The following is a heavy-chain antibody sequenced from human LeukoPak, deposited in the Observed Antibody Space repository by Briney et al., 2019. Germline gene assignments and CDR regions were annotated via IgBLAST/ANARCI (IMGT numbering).Heavy chain of an antibody. CDR3: ARGIPAYHYDCWDY. Sequence: GGSLRLSCAASGFTFSSYWMSWVRQAPGKGLEWVANIKQDGSEKYYVDSVKGRFTISRDNAKNSLYLQMNSLRAEDTAVYYCARGIPAYHYDCWDYWGQGTLVTVSS. J-gene: IGHJ4*02. CDR2: IKQDGSEK. V-gene: IGHV3-7*01. D-gene: IGHD3-22*01. CDR1: GFTFSSYW.